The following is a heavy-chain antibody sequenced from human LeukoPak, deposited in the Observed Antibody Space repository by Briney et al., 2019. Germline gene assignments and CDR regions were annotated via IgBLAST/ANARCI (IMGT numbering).Heavy chain of an antibody. CDR1: GGSISSYY. CDR3: TRTVAAAGTVRSYYYYMDV. V-gene: IGHV4-59*01. J-gene: IGHJ6*03. Sequence: SETLSLTCTVSGGSISSYYWSWIRQPPGKGLEWIGYIYYSGSTNYNPSLKSRVTISVDTSKNQFSLKLSSVTAADTAVYYCTRTVAAAGTVRSYYYYMDVWGKGTTVTISS. D-gene: IGHD6-13*01. CDR2: IYYSGST.